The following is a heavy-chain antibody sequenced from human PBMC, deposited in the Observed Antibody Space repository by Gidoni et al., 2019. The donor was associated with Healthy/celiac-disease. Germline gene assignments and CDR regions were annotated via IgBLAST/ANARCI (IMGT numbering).Heavy chain of an antibody. Sequence: QVQLVQSGAEVKKPGSSVKVSCKASGGTFSSYAISWVRQAPGQGLEWMGGIIPIFGTANYAQKFQGRVTITADKSTSTAYMELSSLRSEDTAVYYCARSSAYSGSYLWDELGFDPWGQGTLVTVSS. CDR2: IIPIFGTA. D-gene: IGHD1-26*01. CDR1: GGTFSSYA. V-gene: IGHV1-69*06. CDR3: ARSSAYSGSYLWDELGFDP. J-gene: IGHJ5*02.